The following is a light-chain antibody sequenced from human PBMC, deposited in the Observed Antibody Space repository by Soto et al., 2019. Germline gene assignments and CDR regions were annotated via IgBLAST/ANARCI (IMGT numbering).Light chain of an antibody. CDR3: QQSYSTTST. CDR2: PAS. CDR1: ESICLV. V-gene: IGKV1-39*01. J-gene: IGKJ5*01. Sequence: DIHVPQSPTSLSASVGDRVTNADRASESICLVXNWYHQRQDKAPKLLIYPASSLQRGGPSRLSGSGSGTDFTLPFSSLQPDDFANYYCQQSYSTTSTFGQGTRLEIK.